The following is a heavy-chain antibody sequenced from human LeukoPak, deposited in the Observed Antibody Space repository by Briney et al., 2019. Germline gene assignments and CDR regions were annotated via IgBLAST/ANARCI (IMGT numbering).Heavy chain of an antibody. CDR2: IYYSGST. Sequence: PSETLSLTCTVSGGSISSGDYYWSWIRQPPGKGLEWIGYIYYSGSTYYNPSLKSRVTISVDTSKNQFSLKLSSVTAADTAVYYCARDEDLAAAGLWGQGTLVTVSS. CDR3: ARDEDLAAAGL. V-gene: IGHV4-30-4*08. CDR1: GGSISSGDYY. J-gene: IGHJ4*02. D-gene: IGHD6-13*01.